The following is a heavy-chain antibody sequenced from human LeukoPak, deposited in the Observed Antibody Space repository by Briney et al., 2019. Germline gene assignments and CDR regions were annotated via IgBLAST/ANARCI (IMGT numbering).Heavy chain of an antibody. CDR2: ISSSSSYI. CDR1: GFTFSSYS. V-gene: IGHV3-21*01. D-gene: IGHD2-2*02. CDR3: ARDDIVVVPAAIVQRFDP. J-gene: IGHJ5*02. Sequence: GGSLRLSCAASGFTFSSYSMNWVRQAPGKGLEWVSSISSSSSYIYYADSVKGRFTISRDNAKNSLYLQMNSLRAEDTAVYYCARDDIVVVPAAIVQRFDPWGQGTLVTVSS.